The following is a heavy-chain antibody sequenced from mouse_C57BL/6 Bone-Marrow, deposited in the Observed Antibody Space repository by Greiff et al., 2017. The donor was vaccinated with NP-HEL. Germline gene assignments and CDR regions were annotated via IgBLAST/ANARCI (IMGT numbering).Heavy chain of an antibody. CDR3: AYDYDEGGFAY. CDR2: IYPRDGST. CDR1: GYTFTSYD. D-gene: IGHD2-4*01. J-gene: IGHJ3*01. V-gene: IGHV1-85*01. Sequence: QVQLQQSGPELVKPGASVKLSCKASGYTFTSYDINWVKQRPGQGLEWIGWIYPRDGSTKYNEKFKGKATLTVDTSSSTAYMELHSLTSEDSAVYFCAYDYDEGGFAYWGQGTLVTVSA.